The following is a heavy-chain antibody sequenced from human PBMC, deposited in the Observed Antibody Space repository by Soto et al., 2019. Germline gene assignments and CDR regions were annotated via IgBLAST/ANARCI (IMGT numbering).Heavy chain of an antibody. Sequence: QVQLVESGGGVVQPGRSLRLSCAASGFTFSSYAMHWVRQAPGKGLEWVAVISYDGSNKYYADSVKGRFTISRDNSKNTLYLQMNSLRAEDTAVYYCARDHWDGYNYFVYWGQGTLVTVSS. CDR1: GFTFSSYA. CDR2: ISYDGSNK. V-gene: IGHV3-30-3*01. CDR3: ARDHWDGYNYFVY. J-gene: IGHJ4*02. D-gene: IGHD5-12*01.